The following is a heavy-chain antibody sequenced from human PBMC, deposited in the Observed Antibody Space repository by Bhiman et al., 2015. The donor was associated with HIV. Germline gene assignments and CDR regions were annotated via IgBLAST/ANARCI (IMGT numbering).Heavy chain of an antibody. CDR2: IVGSGGTT. D-gene: IGHD3-10*01. CDR1: GFTFRSYA. V-gene: IGHV3-23*01. J-gene: IGHJ4*02. CDR3: AKGLTFYYRSGSDGFDS. Sequence: EVQLLESGGGLGQPGGSLRLSCAASGFTFRSYAMNWVRQAPGKGLEWVSGIVGSGGTTYYAGSVKGRFSISRDNSKNTLLLQMNSLRAEDTAVYYCAKGLTFYYRSGSDGFDSWGQGTLVVVSS.